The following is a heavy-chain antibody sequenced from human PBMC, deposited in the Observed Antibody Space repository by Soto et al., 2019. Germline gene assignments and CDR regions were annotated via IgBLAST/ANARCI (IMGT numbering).Heavy chain of an antibody. CDR1: GFTFSSTS. Sequence: PGGSLSLSCAAPGFTFSSTSMNWVRQAPGKGLEWISYISSSSSTIYADSVKGRFTISRDNAKNSLYLQMNSLRAEDTAVYYCATYGSGSYYPWYYYYMDVWGKGTTVTVSS. CDR3: ATYGSGSYYPWYYYYMDV. CDR2: ISSSSSTI. J-gene: IGHJ6*03. D-gene: IGHD3-10*01. V-gene: IGHV3-48*04.